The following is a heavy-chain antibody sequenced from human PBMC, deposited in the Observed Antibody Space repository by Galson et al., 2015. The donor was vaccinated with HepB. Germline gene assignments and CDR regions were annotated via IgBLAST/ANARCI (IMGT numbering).Heavy chain of an antibody. J-gene: IGHJ4*02. CDR1: GFTFSSYS. CDR3: ARAHLGITMVRGVSDY. D-gene: IGHD3-10*01. V-gene: IGHV3-21*01. CDR2: ISSSSSYI. Sequence: LRLSCAASGFTFSSYSMNWVRQAPGKGLEWVSSISSSSSYIYYADSVKGRFTISRDNAKNSLYLQMNSLRAEDTAVYYCARAHLGITMVRGVSDYWGQGTLVTVSS.